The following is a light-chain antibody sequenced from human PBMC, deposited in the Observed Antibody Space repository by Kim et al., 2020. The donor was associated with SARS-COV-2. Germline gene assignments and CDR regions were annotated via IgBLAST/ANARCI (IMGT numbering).Light chain of an antibody. CDR3: QQYNNWPPLT. J-gene: IGKJ4*01. CDR2: GAS. CDR1: QSVSSY. Sequence: SPGERATLSRRASQSVSSYLAWYQQKPGQAPRLLIYGASIRATGFPARFSGSGSGTEFTLTISILQSEDFAVYYCQQYNNWPPLTFGGGTKVDIK. V-gene: IGKV3D-15*03.